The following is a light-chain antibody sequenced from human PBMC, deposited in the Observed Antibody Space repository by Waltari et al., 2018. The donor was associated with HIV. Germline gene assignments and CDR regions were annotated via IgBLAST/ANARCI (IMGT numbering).Light chain of an antibody. J-gene: IGKJ1*01. CDR1: QSISSW. V-gene: IGKV1-5*03. CDR3: QQYNSYSWT. Sequence: DIQMTQSPSTLSASVRDRVSITCRASQSISSWLARYPQKPGKAPKLLIYKASSLESGVPSRFSGSGAGTEFTLTISSLQPDDFGTYYCQQYNSYSWTFGQGTKGEIK. CDR2: KAS.